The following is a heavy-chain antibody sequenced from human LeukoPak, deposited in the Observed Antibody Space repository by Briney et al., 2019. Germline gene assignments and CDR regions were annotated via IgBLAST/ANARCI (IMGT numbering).Heavy chain of an antibody. Sequence: GASLRLFCAASGFTFSSYAMSWVRQAPGKGLEWVSAISGSGGSTYYADSVKGRFTISRDNSKNTLYLQMNSLRAEDTAEYYCAKAEAYYYDSSGYYTLGYFDYWGQGTLVTVSS. CDR2: ISGSGGST. V-gene: IGHV3-23*01. CDR3: AKAEAYYYDSSGYYTLGYFDY. CDR1: GFTFSSYA. J-gene: IGHJ4*02. D-gene: IGHD3-22*01.